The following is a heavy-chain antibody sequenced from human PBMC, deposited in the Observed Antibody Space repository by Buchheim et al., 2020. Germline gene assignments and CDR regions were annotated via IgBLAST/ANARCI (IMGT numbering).Heavy chain of an antibody. J-gene: IGHJ4*02. Sequence: QVQLVESGGGVVQPGRSLRLSCAASGFTFSSYGMHWVRQAPGKGLEWVAVIWYDGSNKYYADSVKGRFTISRDNSKNTLYLQMNSLRAEDTAVYYCARGVEYCGGDCSNFFDYWGQGT. CDR2: IWYDGSNK. V-gene: IGHV3-33*01. CDR1: GFTFSSYG. CDR3: ARGVEYCGGDCSNFFDY. D-gene: IGHD2-21*02.